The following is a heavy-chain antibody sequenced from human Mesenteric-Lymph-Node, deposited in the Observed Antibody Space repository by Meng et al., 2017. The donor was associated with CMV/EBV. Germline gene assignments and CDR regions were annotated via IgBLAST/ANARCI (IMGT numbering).Heavy chain of an antibody. V-gene: IGHV3-30*18. CDR2: ISFDGRTI. CDR3: AKDICTSCDAHFYH. J-gene: IGHJ1*01. D-gene: IGHD2-2*01. CDR1: GFRFESYG. Sequence: ASGFRFESYGMHGVCQAPGKGLEWVAMISFDGRTINYADSVKGRFTISRDDSKNTLYLQMNSLRVEDTAVYFCAKDICTSCDAHFYHWGQGTLVTVSS.